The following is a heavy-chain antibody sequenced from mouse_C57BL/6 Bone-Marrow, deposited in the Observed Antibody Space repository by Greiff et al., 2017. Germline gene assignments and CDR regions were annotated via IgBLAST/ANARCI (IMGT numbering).Heavy chain of an antibody. Sequence: EVQLMESGGDLVKPGGSLKLSCAASGFTFSSYGMSWVRQTPGKRLEWVATISSGGSYPYYPDSVKGRFTISRDNAKNTLYLQMSSLKSEDTAMYYCARDPHYYYEPYIDYWGQGTTLTVSS. D-gene: IGHD1-1*01. CDR1: GFTFSSYG. CDR3: ARDPHYYYEPYIDY. V-gene: IGHV5-6*01. CDR2: ISSGGSYP. J-gene: IGHJ2*01.